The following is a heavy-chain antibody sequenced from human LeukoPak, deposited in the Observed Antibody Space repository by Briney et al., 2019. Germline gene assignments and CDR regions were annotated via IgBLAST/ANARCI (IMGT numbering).Heavy chain of an antibody. J-gene: IGHJ4*02. CDR1: GFTFSSYR. CDR3: ARDEAAVVTY. Sequence: PGGSLRLPCAASGFTFSSYRMSWVRQAPGKGLEWVANIKQDGSEKYYVDSVKGRLTISRDNAKNSLYLQMNSLRAEDTAVYYCARDEAAVVTYWGQGTLVTVSS. CDR2: IKQDGSEK. D-gene: IGHD6-13*01. V-gene: IGHV3-7*01.